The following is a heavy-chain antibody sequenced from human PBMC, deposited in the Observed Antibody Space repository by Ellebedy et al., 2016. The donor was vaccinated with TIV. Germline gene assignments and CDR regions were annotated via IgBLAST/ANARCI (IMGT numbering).Heavy chain of an antibody. CDR2: VIPMLGQG. CDR3: ARFGNGDFIQ. V-gene: IGHV1-69*04. Sequence: AASVKVSCKPSEGTFTTYAFNWVRQAPGQGLEWMGRVIPMLGQGNYAKKFQGRVTMTADTSTSTAYMEVHNLRSQDTAVYYCARFGNGDFIQWGQGTLVTVSS. CDR1: EGTFTTYA. D-gene: IGHD4-17*01. J-gene: IGHJ4*02.